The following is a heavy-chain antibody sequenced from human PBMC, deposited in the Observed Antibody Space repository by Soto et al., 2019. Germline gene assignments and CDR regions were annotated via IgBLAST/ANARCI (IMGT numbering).Heavy chain of an antibody. J-gene: IGHJ5*01. Sequence: GGSLRLSCVVSGFTFSDHYMDWVRQSPGSGLEWLARSRNKANSYTTKYGASAGGRFTISRDVSKNSLYLQMDSLKTEDTAVYFCVRGYNSFDSWGQGTLVTVSS. V-gene: IGHV3-72*01. CDR3: VRGYNSFDS. CDR1: GFTFSDHY. CDR2: SRNKANSYTT.